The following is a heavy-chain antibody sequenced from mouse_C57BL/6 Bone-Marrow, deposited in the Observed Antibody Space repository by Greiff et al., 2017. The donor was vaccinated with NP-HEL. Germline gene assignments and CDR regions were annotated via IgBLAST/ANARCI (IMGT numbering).Heavy chain of an antibody. D-gene: IGHD2-3*01. Sequence: QVQLQQPGAELVKPGASVKLSCKASGYTFTSYGMHWVKQRPGQGLEWIGMIHPNSGSTNYNEKFKSKATLTVDKSSSTAYMQLSSLTSEDSAVYYCARRAWLLLYWYFDVWGTGTTVTVSS. J-gene: IGHJ1*03. CDR3: ARRAWLLLYWYFDV. V-gene: IGHV1-64*01. CDR1: GYTFTSYG. CDR2: IHPNSGST.